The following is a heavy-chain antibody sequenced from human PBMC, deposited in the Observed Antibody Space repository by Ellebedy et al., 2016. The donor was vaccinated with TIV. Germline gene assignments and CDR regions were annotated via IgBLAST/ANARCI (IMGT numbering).Heavy chain of an antibody. Sequence: GESLKISCAASGFTFSSYAMSWVRQAPGKGLEWVSAISGSGGSTYYADSVKGRFTISRDNSKNTLYLQMNSLRAEDTAVYYCAKDLAEEIGWFDPWGQGTLVTVSS. CDR2: ISGSGGST. D-gene: IGHD2-21*01. CDR1: GFTFSSYA. J-gene: IGHJ5*02. CDR3: AKDLAEEIGWFDP. V-gene: IGHV3-23*01.